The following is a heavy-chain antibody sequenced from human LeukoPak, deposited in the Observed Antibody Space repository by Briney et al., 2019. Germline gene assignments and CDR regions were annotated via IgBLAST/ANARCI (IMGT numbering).Heavy chain of an antibody. J-gene: IGHJ4*02. D-gene: IGHD3-22*01. CDR3: AKVLAYYYDSSGYYYYDY. CDR2: ISGSGVGT. CDR1: GFTFSSYA. V-gene: IGHV3-23*01. Sequence: GGSLRLSCAASGFTFSSYAMSWVRQAPGKGLEWVSGISGSGVGTYYADSVKGRFTISRDNSKNTLYLQMNSLRAEDTAVYYCAKVLAYYYDSSGYYYYDYWGQGTLVTVSS.